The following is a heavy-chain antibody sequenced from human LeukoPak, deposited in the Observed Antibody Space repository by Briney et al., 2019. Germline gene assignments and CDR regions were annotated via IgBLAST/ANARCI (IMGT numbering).Heavy chain of an antibody. D-gene: IGHD6-19*01. J-gene: IGHJ4*02. CDR2: INPNSGDP. CDR3: ARYYSGWYYFDY. Sequence: ASVKVSCKTSGYTFTDSYIHWVRQAPGQGLEWMGRINPNSGDPNYPQKFQGRVTMTRDTSISTAYMELSRLRSDDTAVYYCARYYSGWYYFDYWGQGTLVTVSS. CDR1: GYTFTDSY. V-gene: IGHV1-2*06.